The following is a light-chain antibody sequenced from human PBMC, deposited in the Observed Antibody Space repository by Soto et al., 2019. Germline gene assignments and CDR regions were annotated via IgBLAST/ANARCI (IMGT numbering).Light chain of an antibody. CDR1: QDIGSW. CDR2: GAS. Sequence: DIQMTQSPSSVSASVGDRVTITCRASQDIGSWLAWYQQKPGKAPDLLIFGASSLQSGVPLRFYGSGSGTDFTLTISSLQPEDFATYYCQQGGSFPITFGQGTRLEIK. V-gene: IGKV1-12*01. CDR3: QQGGSFPIT. J-gene: IGKJ5*01.